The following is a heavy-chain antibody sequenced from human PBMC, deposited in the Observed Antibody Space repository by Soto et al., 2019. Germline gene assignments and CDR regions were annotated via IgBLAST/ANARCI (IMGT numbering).Heavy chain of an antibody. Sequence: PGGSLRLSCAASGFIFSNYAMSWVRQAPGKWLEWVSGITSAGNTYYADSVKGRFTISRDNSKSTLYLQMNSLRADDTAVYYCANPGGAAATTGPILRYFDPWGQGXLVTVSS. V-gene: IGHV3-23*01. CDR3: ANPGGAAATTGPILRYFDP. D-gene: IGHD6-13*01. CDR1: GFIFSNYA. J-gene: IGHJ5*02. CDR2: ITSAGNT.